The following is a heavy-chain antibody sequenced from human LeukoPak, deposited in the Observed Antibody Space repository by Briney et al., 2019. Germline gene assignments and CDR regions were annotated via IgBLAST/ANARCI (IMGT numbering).Heavy chain of an antibody. D-gene: IGHD7-27*01. V-gene: IGHV3-7*04. CDR2: INEDGSEK. CDR1: GFTFGSYW. J-gene: IGHJ4*02. Sequence: GGSLRLSCVASGFTFGSYWMSWVRQAPGKGLEWVANINEDGSEKYHVDSVKGRFTISRDNAKNSLYLQMDSLTAADTAVYYCARASDVGTIDYWGQGTLVTVSS. CDR3: ARASDVGTIDY.